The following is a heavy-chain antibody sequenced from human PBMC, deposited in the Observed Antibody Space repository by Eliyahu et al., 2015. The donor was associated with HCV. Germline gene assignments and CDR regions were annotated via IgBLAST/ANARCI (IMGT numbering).Heavy chain of an antibody. J-gene: IGHJ6*02. V-gene: IGHV5-10-1*03. CDR1: GXXFTSXW. CDR2: IDPSDSYT. CDR3: ARHQGTTAGFYYNGMDV. D-gene: IGHD1/OR15-1a*01. Sequence: EVQLVQSGAEVKKPGESLRISXKDSGXXFTSXWISWVXQMPGKGLEWMGRIDPSDSYTNYSPSFQGHVTISADKSIRTAYLQWSSLKASDTAMYYCARHQGTTAGFYYNGMDVWGQGTTVTVSS.